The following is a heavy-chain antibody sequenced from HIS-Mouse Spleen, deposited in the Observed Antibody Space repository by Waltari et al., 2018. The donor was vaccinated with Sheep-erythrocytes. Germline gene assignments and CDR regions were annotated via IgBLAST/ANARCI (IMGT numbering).Heavy chain of an antibody. V-gene: IGHV3-9*01. CDR1: GFSFDDYA. J-gene: IGHJ3*02. CDR2: ISWNSGSI. CDR3: ARGAFDI. Sequence: EVQLVESGGGLVQPGRSLRLSCAASGFSFDDYAMHWVRQAPGKGLEWVSGISWNSGSIGYADSVKGRFTISRDNSKNTLYLQMNSLRAEDTAVYYCARGAFDIWGQGTMVTVSS. D-gene: IGHD3-16*01.